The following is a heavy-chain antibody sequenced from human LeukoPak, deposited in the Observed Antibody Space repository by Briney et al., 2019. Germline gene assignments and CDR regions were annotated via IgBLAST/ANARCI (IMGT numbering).Heavy chain of an antibody. CDR3: AKDERWRRSDFHGGFDY. Sequence: GGSLRLSCAASGFTFSSYGIHWVRQAPGKGLEWVAFISYDGSTKYYADSVEGRFTISRDNSRNTLYVQMNSLRAEDTAVYYCAKDERWRRSDFHGGFDYWGQGALVTVSS. CDR2: ISYDGSTK. V-gene: IGHV3-30*18. CDR1: GFTFSSYG. D-gene: IGHD2-21*02. J-gene: IGHJ4*02.